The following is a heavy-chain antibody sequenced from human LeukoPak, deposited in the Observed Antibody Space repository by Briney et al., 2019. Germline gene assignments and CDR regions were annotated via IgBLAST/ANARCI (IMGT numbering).Heavy chain of an antibody. D-gene: IGHD5-12*01. J-gene: IGHJ4*02. CDR3: AKEITSGFIDY. V-gene: IGHV3-23*01. CDR2: ISGSGGST. CDR1: GFTFNNYA. Sequence: GGSLRLSCAASGFTFNNYAMSWVRQAPGKGLEWVSVISGSGGSTFYADSVKGRFTISRDNSKNTLYLQVNSLRAEDTAVYYCAKEITSGFIDYWGQGTLVTVSS.